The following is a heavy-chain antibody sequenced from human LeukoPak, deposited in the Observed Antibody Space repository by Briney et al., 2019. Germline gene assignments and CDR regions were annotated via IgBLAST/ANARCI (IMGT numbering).Heavy chain of an antibody. CDR3: ARVLGYSGYDLVDY. V-gene: IGHV3-21*01. CDR2: ISSSSSYI. CDR1: GFTFSSCS. Sequence: GGSLRLSCAASGFTFSSCSMNWVRQAPGKGLEWVSSISSSSSYIYYADSVKGRFTISRDNTKNSLYLQMNSLRAEDTAVYYCARVLGYSGYDLVDYWGQGTLVTVSS. D-gene: IGHD5-12*01. J-gene: IGHJ4*02.